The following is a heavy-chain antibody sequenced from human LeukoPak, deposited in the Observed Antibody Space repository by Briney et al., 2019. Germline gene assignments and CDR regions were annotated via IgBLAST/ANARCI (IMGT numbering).Heavy chain of an antibody. CDR2: IRSKANSYAT. CDR3: TRQAYYYDSSGYLILFDY. J-gene: IGHJ4*02. CDR1: GFTFSGSA. V-gene: IGHV3-73*01. D-gene: IGHD3-22*01. Sequence: PGGSLKLSCAASGFTFSGSAMHWVRQASGKGLEWVGRIRSKANSYATAYAASVKGRFTISRDDSKNTAYLQMNSLKTEDTAVYYCTRQAYYYDSSGYLILFDYWGQGTLVTVSS.